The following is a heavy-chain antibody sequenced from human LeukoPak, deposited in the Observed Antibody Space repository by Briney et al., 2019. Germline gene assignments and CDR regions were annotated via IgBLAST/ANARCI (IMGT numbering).Heavy chain of an antibody. CDR2: INSDGSST. Sequence: PGGSLRLSCAASGFTFSSYWMHWVRQAPGKGLVWVSRINSDGSSTSYTDSVKGRFTISRDNAKNTLYLQMNSLRAEDTAVYYCARDDIIIDAFDIWGQGTMVTVSS. CDR3: ARDDIIIDAFDI. J-gene: IGHJ3*02. V-gene: IGHV3-74*01. CDR1: GFTFSSYW. D-gene: IGHD2/OR15-2a*01.